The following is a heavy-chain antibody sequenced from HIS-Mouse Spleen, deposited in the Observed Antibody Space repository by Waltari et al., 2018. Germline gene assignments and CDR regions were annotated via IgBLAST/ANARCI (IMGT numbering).Heavy chain of an antibody. CDR1: GFTFSDYY. Sequence: QVQRVESGCGLVKPGGSRRLSGAASGFTFSDYYMSWIRQAPGKGLEWVSYISSSGSTIYYADSVKGRFTISRDNAKNSLYLQMNSLRAEDTAVYYCARADSGYDLGYYFDYWGQGTLVTVSS. CDR3: ARADSGYDLGYYFDY. J-gene: IGHJ4*02. CDR2: ISSSGSTI. D-gene: IGHD5-12*01. V-gene: IGHV3-11*01.